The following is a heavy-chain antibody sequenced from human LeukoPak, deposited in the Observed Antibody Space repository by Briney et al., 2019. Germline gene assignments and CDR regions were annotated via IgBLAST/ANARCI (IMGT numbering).Heavy chain of an antibody. CDR1: GGSFSGYY. Sequence: PSETLSLTCAVYGGSFSGYYWSWIRQPPGKGLEWIGEINHSGSTNYNPSLKSRVTISVDTSKNQFSLKLSAVTAADTAVYYCARFLSDRYCSSTSCYNRDVWGKGTTVTVSS. V-gene: IGHV4-34*01. D-gene: IGHD2-2*02. J-gene: IGHJ6*03. CDR3: ARFLSDRYCSSTSCYNRDV. CDR2: INHSGST.